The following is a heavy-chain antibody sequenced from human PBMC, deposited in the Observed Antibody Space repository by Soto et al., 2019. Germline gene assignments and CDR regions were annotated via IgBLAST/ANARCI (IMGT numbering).Heavy chain of an antibody. Sequence: QVQLVQSGAEVKKPGSSVKVSCKASGGTFSSYAISWVRQAPGQGLEWMGGIIPIFGTANYAQKFQGRVTITADESTSTAYMELSSLSSEDTAVYYCARDDSSGYYGLHYGMDVWGQGTTVTVSS. CDR3: ARDDSSGYYGLHYGMDV. D-gene: IGHD3-22*01. CDR2: IIPIFGTA. J-gene: IGHJ6*02. CDR1: GGTFSSYA. V-gene: IGHV1-69*01.